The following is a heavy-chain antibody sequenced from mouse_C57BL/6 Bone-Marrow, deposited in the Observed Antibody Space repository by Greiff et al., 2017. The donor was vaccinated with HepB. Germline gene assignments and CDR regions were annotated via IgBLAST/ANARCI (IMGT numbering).Heavy chain of an antibody. V-gene: IGHV5-6*02. CDR3: ARRSITTVVALYYAMDY. CDR1: GFTFGSYG. Sequence: EVKLVESGGDLVKPGGSLKLSCAASGFTFGSYGMSWVRQTPDKRLEWVATISSGGSYTYYPDSVKGRFTISRDNAKNTLYLQMSSLKSEDTAMYYCARRSITTVVALYYAMDYWGQGTSVTVSS. D-gene: IGHD1-1*01. CDR2: ISSGGSYT. J-gene: IGHJ4*01.